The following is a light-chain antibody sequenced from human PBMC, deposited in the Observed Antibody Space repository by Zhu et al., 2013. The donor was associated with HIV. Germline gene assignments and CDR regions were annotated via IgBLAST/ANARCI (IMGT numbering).Light chain of an antibody. Sequence: QSGLTQPPSASGSPGQSVTVSCTGTSSDVGGYNYVSWYQQHPGKAPKLMIYEVSNRPSGVSNRFSGSKSGNTASLTISGLQAEDEADYYCSSYTSILVVFGGGTKLTVL. CDR3: SSYTSILVV. CDR1: SSDVGGYNY. CDR2: EVS. V-gene: IGLV2-14*01. J-gene: IGLJ2*01.